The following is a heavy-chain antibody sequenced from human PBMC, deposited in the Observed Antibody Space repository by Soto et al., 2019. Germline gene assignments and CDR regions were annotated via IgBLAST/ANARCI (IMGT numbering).Heavy chain of an antibody. Sequence: PGGSLRLSCAASGFTFSSYGMHWVRQAPGKGLEWVAVISYDGSNKYYADSVKGRFTISRDNSKNTLYLQMNSLRAEDTAVYYCAKAPSPCSGGSCYVDYWGQGTLVTVSS. V-gene: IGHV3-30*18. CDR3: AKAPSPCSGGSCYVDY. CDR1: GFTFSSYG. J-gene: IGHJ4*02. CDR2: ISYDGSNK. D-gene: IGHD2-15*01.